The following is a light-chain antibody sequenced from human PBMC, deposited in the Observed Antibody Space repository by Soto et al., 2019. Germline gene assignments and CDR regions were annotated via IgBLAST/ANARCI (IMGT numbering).Light chain of an antibody. J-gene: IGKJ3*01. V-gene: IGKV1-33*01. Sequence: DIQMTQSPSSLSASVGDRVTITCQASQDIRYYLNWYQHQPGKAPKLLISGASTLQAGVPSRFSGSGSGTDFTFAISGLQPEDIATYYCQQDDTLVTFGPGTKVYFK. CDR2: GAS. CDR3: QQDDTLVT. CDR1: QDIRYY.